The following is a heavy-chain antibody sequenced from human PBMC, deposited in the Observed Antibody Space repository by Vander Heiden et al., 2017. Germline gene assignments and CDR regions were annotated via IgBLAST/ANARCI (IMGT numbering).Heavy chain of an antibody. D-gene: IGHD1-26*01. Sequence: QVQLVQSGAEVKKPRASVKVSCKASGYIFIKYDITWLRQAPGQGLEWMGRISVYSGNTNYAQKFQGRVTMTTDTSTRTAYMELRSLRSDDTAVYYCARKTTVRPTNYYAMDVWGQGTTVTVSS. CDR3: ARKTTVRPTNYYAMDV. CDR1: GYIFIKYD. J-gene: IGHJ6*02. CDR2: ISVYSGNT. V-gene: IGHV1-18*01.